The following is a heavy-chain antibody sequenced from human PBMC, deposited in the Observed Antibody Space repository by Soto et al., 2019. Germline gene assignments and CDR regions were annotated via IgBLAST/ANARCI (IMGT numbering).Heavy chain of an antibody. J-gene: IGHJ5*02. Sequence: PGGSLRLSCAASGFTFSSYAMSWVRQAPGKGLEWVSAISGSGGSTYYADSVKGRFTISRDNSKNTLYLQMNSLRAEDTAVYYCAKVRQRYFDSPNWFDPWGQGTLVTVSS. CDR3: AKVRQRYFDSPNWFDP. D-gene: IGHD3-9*01. CDR1: GFTFSSYA. CDR2: ISGSGGST. V-gene: IGHV3-23*01.